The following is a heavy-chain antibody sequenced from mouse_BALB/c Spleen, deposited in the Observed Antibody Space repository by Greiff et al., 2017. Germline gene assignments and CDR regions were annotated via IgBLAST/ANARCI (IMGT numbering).Heavy chain of an antibody. CDR2: ILPGSGST. CDR3: ARMEVRRRDAMDY. J-gene: IGHJ4*01. Sequence: VQLQESGAELMKPGASVKISCKATGYTFSSYWIEWVKQRPGHGLEWIGEILPGSGSTNYNEKFKGKATFTADTSSNTAYMQLSSLTSEDSAVYYCARMEVRRRDAMDYWGQGTSVTVSS. V-gene: IGHV1-9*01. D-gene: IGHD2-14*01. CDR1: GYTFSSYW.